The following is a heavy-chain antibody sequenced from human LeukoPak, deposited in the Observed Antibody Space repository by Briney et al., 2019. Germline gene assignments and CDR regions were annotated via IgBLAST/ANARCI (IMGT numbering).Heavy chain of an antibody. D-gene: IGHD3-9*01. V-gene: IGHV3-74*01. CDR3: TRDLMDYDVSTGLHHYYMDV. CDR1: GFTFSSYW. CDR2: INGDGRNI. J-gene: IGHJ6*02. Sequence: PGGALRLSCVASGFTFSSYWMHWVRQDPRKGLVWVSRINGDGRNINYADSVRGRFTISRDNAKNTLHLQMNTLRVEDTAVYYCTRDLMDYDVSTGLHHYYMDVWGQGTTVTVSS.